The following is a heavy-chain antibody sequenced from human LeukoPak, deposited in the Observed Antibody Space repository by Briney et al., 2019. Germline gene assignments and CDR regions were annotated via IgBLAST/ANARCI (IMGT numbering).Heavy chain of an antibody. J-gene: IGHJ4*02. CDR3: AKDHDGDYGTDY. CDR2: ISGSGGST. Sequence: GGSLRLSCAASGLTFSSYAMSWVRQAPGKGLEWVSAISGSGGSTYYADSVKGRFTISRDNSKNTLYLQMNSLRAEDTAVYYCAKDHDGDYGTDYWGQGTLVTVSS. V-gene: IGHV3-23*01. CDR1: GLTFSSYA. D-gene: IGHD4-17*01.